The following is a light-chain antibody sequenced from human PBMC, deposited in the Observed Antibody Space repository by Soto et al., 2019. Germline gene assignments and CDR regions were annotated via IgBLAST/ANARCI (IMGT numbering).Light chain of an antibody. V-gene: IGKV3-20*01. J-gene: IGKJ3*01. CDR1: QSVTSNY. CDR2: VAS. CDR3: QQYDTSSIT. Sequence: EIVLTQSPGTLSLSPGERATLSCRASQSVTSNYVAWYQQKPGQAPRLLIYVASSRATDIPDRFSGSGSGTDFTLTISRLEPGDFAVYYCQQYDTSSITFGPGTKVDIK.